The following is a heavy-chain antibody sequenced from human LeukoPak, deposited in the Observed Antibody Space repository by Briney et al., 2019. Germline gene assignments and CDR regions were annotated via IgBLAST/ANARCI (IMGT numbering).Heavy chain of an antibody. D-gene: IGHD2-15*01. CDR2: ISGSGGST. J-gene: IGHJ3*02. CDR1: GFTFSSYA. CDR3: AKVYCSGGSCYSQYAFDI. Sequence: GSLRLSCAASGFTFSSYAMSWVRQAPGKGLEWVSAISGSGGSTYYADSVKGRFTISRDNSKNTLYLQMNSLRAEDTAVYYCAKVYCSGGSCYSQYAFDIWGQGTMVTVSS. V-gene: IGHV3-23*01.